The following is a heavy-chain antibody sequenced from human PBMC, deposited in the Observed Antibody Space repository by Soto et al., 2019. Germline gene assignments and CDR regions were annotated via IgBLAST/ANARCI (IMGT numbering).Heavy chain of an antibody. Sequence: ASVKISCKTSGYTFTSYAMKWVRQAPGQRLEWMGWINAGNGNTKYYADSVQGRFTISRDNAKNSLYLQMNSLRAEDTAVYFCARDESAGSSIRYWGQGIPVTVSS. D-gene: IGHD2-2*01. V-gene: IGHV1-3*01. CDR3: ARDESAGSSIRY. CDR1: GYTFTSYA. J-gene: IGHJ4*02. CDR2: INAGNGNT.